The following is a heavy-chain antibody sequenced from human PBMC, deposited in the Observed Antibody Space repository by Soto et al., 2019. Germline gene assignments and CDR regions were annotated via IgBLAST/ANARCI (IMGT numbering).Heavy chain of an antibody. Sequence: AGGSLRLSCAASGFTFSSYGMHWVRQAPGKGLEWVAVIWYDGSNKYYADSVKGRFTISRDNSKNTLYLQMNSLRAEDTAVYYCARDMWIQLWLPSSQMDVWGQGTTVTVSS. J-gene: IGHJ6*02. CDR2: IWYDGSNK. CDR3: ARDMWIQLWLPSSQMDV. D-gene: IGHD5-18*01. CDR1: GFTFSSYG. V-gene: IGHV3-33*01.